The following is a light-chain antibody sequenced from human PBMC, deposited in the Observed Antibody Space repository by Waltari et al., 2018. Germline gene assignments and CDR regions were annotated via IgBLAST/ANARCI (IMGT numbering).Light chain of an antibody. CDR3: TSFSTISTSL. CDR2: DVT. CDR1: SNDIGDYNY. V-gene: IGLV2-14*03. J-gene: IGLJ3*02. Sequence: QSALTQPASVSGSPGQSITISCTGTSNDIGDYNYVSWYQHQSGKAPKLMIYDVTERPSGVSNRFSGPKSGNTASLTISGLQADDEADYYCTSFSTISTSLFGGGTKVTVL.